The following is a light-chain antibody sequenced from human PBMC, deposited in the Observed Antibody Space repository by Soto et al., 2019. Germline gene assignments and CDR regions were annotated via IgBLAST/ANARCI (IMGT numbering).Light chain of an antibody. Sequence: QTVVTQPPSVSGAPGQRVTIPCTGSSSNIGSFYDVHWYQQLPGTVPKLLIYGDNNRPSGVPDRFSGSKSGTSASLAITGLQPEDEADYYCQSYDNSLSNVVFGGGTKLTVL. J-gene: IGLJ2*01. V-gene: IGLV1-40*01. CDR3: QSYDNSLSNVV. CDR1: SSNIGSFYD. CDR2: GDN.